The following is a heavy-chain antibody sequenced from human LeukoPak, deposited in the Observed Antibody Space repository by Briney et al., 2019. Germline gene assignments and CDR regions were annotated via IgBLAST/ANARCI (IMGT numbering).Heavy chain of an antibody. CDR2: SNPNSGGT. J-gene: IGHJ6*03. D-gene: IGHD3-9*01. Sequence: GASVKVSCKASGYTFTGYYMHWVRQAPGQGLEWMGWSNPNSGGTNYAQKFQGRVTMTRDTSISTAYMELSRLRSDDTAVYYCAREGYSLRYFDWFSARDYHMDVWGKGTTVTISS. CDR3: AREGYSLRYFDWFSARDYHMDV. CDR1: GYTFTGYY. V-gene: IGHV1-2*02.